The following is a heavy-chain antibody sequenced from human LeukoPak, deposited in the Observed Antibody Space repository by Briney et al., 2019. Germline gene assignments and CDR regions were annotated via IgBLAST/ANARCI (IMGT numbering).Heavy chain of an antibody. CDR3: ARDLASCAGDCYSDGFDY. D-gene: IGHD2-21*02. J-gene: IGHJ4*02. CDR2: IYHGGST. V-gene: IGHV4-38-2*02. CDR1: GYSISSGYY. Sequence: SETLSLTCTVSGYSISSGYYWGWIRQSPGKGLEWIGSIYHGGSTYYNPSLRSRVIVSVDTSKNHFSLKMSSVTAADTAVYYCARDLASCAGDCYSDGFDYWGQGALVTVSS.